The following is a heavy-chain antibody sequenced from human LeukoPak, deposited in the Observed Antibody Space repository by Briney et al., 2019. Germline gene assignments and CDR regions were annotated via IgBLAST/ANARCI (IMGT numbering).Heavy chain of an antibody. Sequence: PGGSLRLSCVASGFTLNIYWMNWVRQAPGKGLEWVANMNQGGNVKQYAGSVRGRFTISRDNAKNSLHLQMNSLRVEDTAVYYCTREYHSGWYESWGQGTLVTVSS. J-gene: IGHJ5*02. CDR3: TREYHSGWYES. CDR2: MNQGGNVK. CDR1: GFTLNIYW. V-gene: IGHV3-7*03. D-gene: IGHD6-19*01.